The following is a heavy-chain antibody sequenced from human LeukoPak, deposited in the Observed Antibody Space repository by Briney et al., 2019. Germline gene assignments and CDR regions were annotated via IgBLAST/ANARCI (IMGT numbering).Heavy chain of an antibody. V-gene: IGHV3-30*04. CDR2: ISHDGSNK. Sequence: GGSLRLSCAASGFTFSSYAMHWVRQAPGKGLEWVAVISHDGSNKYYADSVKGRFTISRDNSKNTLYLQMNSLRAEDTAVYYCAKSSPIQLWLSYFDYWGQGTLVTVSS. D-gene: IGHD5-18*01. J-gene: IGHJ4*02. CDR1: GFTFSSYA. CDR3: AKSSPIQLWLSYFDY.